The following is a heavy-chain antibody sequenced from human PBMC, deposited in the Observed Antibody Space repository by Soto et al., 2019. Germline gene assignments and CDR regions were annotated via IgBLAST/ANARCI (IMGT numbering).Heavy chain of an antibody. D-gene: IGHD3-22*01. CDR1: GGSFSGYY. CDR2: IHSSGSI. Sequence: NPSETLSLTCAVYGGSFSGYYWSWIRQPPGKGLEWIGYIHSSGSIYYNPSLKSRATMSIDTAGNQFSLKVSSVTVADTAVYYCARDLDGLHDDTSGPFPRPGWGQGTLVTVSS. V-gene: IGHV4-34*11. J-gene: IGHJ1*01. CDR3: ARDLDGLHDDTSGPFPRPG.